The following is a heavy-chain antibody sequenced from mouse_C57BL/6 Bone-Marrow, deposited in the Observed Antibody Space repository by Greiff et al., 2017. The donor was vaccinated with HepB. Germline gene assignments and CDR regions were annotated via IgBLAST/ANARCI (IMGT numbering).Heavy chain of an antibody. J-gene: IGHJ2*01. CDR1: GYTFTSYW. V-gene: IGHV1-64*01. CDR2: IHPNSGST. CDR3: ARRGGLRGYFDY. D-gene: IGHD2-4*01. Sequence: VQLQQPGAELVKPGASVKLSCKASGYTFTSYWMHWVKQRPGQGLEWIGMIHPNSGSTNYNEKFKSKATLTVDKSSSTAYMQLSSLTSEDSAVYYCARRGGLRGYFDYWGQGTTLTVSS.